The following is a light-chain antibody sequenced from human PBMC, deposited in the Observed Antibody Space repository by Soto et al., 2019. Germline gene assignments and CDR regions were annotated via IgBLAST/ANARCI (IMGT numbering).Light chain of an antibody. Sequence: QSVLTQPPSVSGAPGQRVTISCTGSSSDIGAGYDVHCYQQLTGTAPKPLNYGNNKRPSGVPDRFSGYKSGSSASLAIIGLQAEDEADYFYQSSLRDRHVFGTGTKFTVL. CDR2: GNN. CDR1: SSDIGAGYD. J-gene: IGLJ1*01. CDR3: QSSLRDRHV. V-gene: IGLV1-40*01.